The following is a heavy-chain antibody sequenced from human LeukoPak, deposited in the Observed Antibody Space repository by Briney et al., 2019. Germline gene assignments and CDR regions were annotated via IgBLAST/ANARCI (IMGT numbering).Heavy chain of an antibody. Sequence: PSETLSLTCTVSGGSINSYYWSWIRQPPGKGLEWIGYIYYSGSTNYNPALKSRVTISVDTSKNQFSLNLGSVTAADTAVYYCARINGWSGAQYYFDSWGQGTLVTVSS. V-gene: IGHV4-59*12. CDR1: GGSINSYY. J-gene: IGHJ4*02. CDR3: ARINGWSGAQYYFDS. CDR2: IYYSGST. D-gene: IGHD6-19*01.